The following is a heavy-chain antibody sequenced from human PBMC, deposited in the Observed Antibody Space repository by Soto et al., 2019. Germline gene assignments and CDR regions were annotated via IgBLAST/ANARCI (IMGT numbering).Heavy chain of an antibody. Sequence: PGGSLRLSCAASGFTFSSYAMTWVRQAPGKGLEWVSTISGSGGSSTYHADYVRGRFTMSRDNSINTLSLQMNALRPEDTAIYYCAKVIRPDTTLYAMDVWGQGTTVTVSS. V-gene: IGHV3-23*01. CDR2: ISGSGGSST. J-gene: IGHJ6*02. CDR3: AKVIRPDTTLYAMDV. D-gene: IGHD4-17*01. CDR1: GFTFSSYA.